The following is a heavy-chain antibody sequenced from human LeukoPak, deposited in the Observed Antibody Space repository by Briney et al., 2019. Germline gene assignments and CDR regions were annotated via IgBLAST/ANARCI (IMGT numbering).Heavy chain of an antibody. D-gene: IGHD4-17*01. CDR3: TRDALYGDPSYYYMDV. J-gene: IGHJ6*03. CDR1: GFTFNGFW. Sequence: GGSLRLSCAASGFTFNGFWMSWVRRAPGKGLEWVANIKQDGSDIYYLGSVRGRFTISRDNAMNSLYLQMNSLRAEDTAVYYCTRDALYGDPSYYYMDVWGKGTTVTVSS. CDR2: IKQDGSDI. V-gene: IGHV3-7*01.